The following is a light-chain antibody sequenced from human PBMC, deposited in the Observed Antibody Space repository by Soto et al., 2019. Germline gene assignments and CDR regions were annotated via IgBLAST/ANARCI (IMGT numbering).Light chain of an antibody. CDR2: DVS. Sequence: QSALTQPRSVSGSPGQSVTISCTGTSSDVGGYNYVSWYQQHPGKAPKLMIYDVSKRPSGVPDRFSGSKSGNTASLTISRLQAEDEADYYCCSYAGSYVFGDGTKVTVL. CDR1: SSDVGGYNY. CDR3: CSYAGSYV. J-gene: IGLJ1*01. V-gene: IGLV2-11*01.